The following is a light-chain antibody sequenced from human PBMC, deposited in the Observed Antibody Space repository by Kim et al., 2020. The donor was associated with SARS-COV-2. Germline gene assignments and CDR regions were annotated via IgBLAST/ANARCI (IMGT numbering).Light chain of an antibody. J-gene: IGLJ2*01. CDR2: EDD. CDR3: QSYNRDNVL. CDR1: SGSIDDHY. V-gene: IGLV6-57*03. Sequence: GKTVTISCTRSSGSIDDHYVQWYQQRPGGVPTTVIYEDDQRPSGVSDRFSGSIDNSSNSASLTISGLRTEDEAEYYCQSYNRDNVLFGGGTQLTVL.